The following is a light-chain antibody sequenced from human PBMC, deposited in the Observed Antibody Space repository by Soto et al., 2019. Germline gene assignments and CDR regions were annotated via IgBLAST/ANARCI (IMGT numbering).Light chain of an antibody. J-gene: IGLJ1*01. CDR1: SSDVGGYNF. V-gene: IGLV2-14*01. Sequence: SALTQPASVSGSPGQSITISCTGTSSDVGGYNFVSWYQQHPGKAPKLMIYEVSNRPSGVSNRFSGSKSGNTASLTISALQAEDEADYYCSSYRSSSSYVFGTGTKVTVL. CDR3: SSYRSSSSYV. CDR2: EVS.